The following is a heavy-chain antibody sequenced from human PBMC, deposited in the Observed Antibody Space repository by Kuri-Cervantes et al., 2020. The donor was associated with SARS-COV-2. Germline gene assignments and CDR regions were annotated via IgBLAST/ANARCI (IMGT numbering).Heavy chain of an antibody. CDR1: GFTLSTYW. CDR3: VRDGDHWNFDY. V-gene: IGHV3-74*01. J-gene: IGHJ4*02. CDR2: SNLDGGVT. D-gene: IGHD1-1*01. Sequence: ETLSLTCAASGFTLSTYWMYWVRQAPGKGLVWVSRSNLDGGVTSYADSVKGRFTLSRDNAKNMLFLQMNSLRAEGTAVYYCVRDGDHWNFDYWGQGTLVTVSS.